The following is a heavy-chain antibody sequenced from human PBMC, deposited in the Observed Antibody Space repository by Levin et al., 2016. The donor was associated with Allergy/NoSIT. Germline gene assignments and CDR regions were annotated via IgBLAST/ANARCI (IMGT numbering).Heavy chain of an antibody. CDR3: ARVSGYCTNGVCYKGPRYDY. D-gene: IGHD2-8*01. CDR2: INHSGST. J-gene: IGHJ4*02. Sequence: SETLSLTCAVYGGSFSGYYWSWIRQPPGKGLEWIGEINHSGSTNYNPSLKSRVTISVDTSKNQFSLKLSSVTAADTAVYYCARVSGYCTNGVCYKGPRYDYWGQGTLVTVSS. CDR1: GGSFSGYY. V-gene: IGHV4-34*01.